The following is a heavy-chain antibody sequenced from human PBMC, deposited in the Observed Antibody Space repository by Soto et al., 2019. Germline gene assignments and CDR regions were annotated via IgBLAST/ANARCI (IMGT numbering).Heavy chain of an antibody. D-gene: IGHD3-9*01. CDR2: IYYSGST. V-gene: IGHV4-30-4*01. CDR1: GGSISSGDYC. CDR3: ARANFAGALDY. J-gene: IGHJ4*02. Sequence: SETLSLTCTVSGGSISSGDYCWSWIRQPPGKGLEWIGYIYYSGSTYYNPSLKSRVTISVDTSKNQFSLKLSSVTAADTAVYYCARANFAGALDYWGQGTPVTVS.